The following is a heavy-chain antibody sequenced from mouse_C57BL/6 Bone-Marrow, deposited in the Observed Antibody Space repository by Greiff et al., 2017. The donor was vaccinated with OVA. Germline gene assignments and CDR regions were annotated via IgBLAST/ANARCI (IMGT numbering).Heavy chain of an antibody. V-gene: IGHV1-64*01. CDR1: GYTFTSYW. Sequence: QVQLKQPGAELVKPGASVKLSCKASGYTFTSYWMHWVKQRPGQGLEWIGMIHPNSGSTNYNEKFKSKATLTVDKSSSTAYMQLSSLASEDSEVYYCAGLWLRRGGDYWGQGTTLTVSS. J-gene: IGHJ2*01. D-gene: IGHD2-2*01. CDR3: AGLWLRRGGDY. CDR2: IHPNSGST.